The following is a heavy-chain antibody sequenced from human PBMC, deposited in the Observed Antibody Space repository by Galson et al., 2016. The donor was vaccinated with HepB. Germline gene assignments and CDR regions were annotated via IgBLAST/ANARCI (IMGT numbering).Heavy chain of an antibody. Sequence: SLRLSCAASGFTFSSYAMHWVRQAPGKGLEWVAVVSYAGSDEYYVDSVKGRFTISRDNSKNTLYLQMNRLRPEDTAVYYCARALQDFYDCSDAFALWGQGTLVTVSS. CDR2: VSYAGSDE. J-gene: IGHJ3*01. D-gene: IGHD3-22*01. CDR1: GFTFSSYA. CDR3: ARALQDFYDCSDAFAL. V-gene: IGHV3-30-3*01.